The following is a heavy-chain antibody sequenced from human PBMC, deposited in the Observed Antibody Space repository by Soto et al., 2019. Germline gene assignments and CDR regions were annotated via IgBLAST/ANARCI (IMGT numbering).Heavy chain of an antibody. Sequence: QVQLVESGGGVVQPGRSLRLSCAASGFTFSSYAMHWVRQAPGKGLEWVAVISYDGSNKYYADSVKGRFTISRDNSKNTLYLQMNSLRAEDTAVYYCARVCSGGSCYLYWYFDLWGRGTLVTVSS. D-gene: IGHD2-15*01. CDR1: GFTFSSYA. CDR3: ARVCSGGSCYLYWYFDL. V-gene: IGHV3-30-3*01. CDR2: ISYDGSNK. J-gene: IGHJ2*01.